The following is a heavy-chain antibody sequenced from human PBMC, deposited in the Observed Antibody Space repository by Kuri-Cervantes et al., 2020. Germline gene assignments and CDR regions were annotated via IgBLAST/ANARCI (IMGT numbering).Heavy chain of an antibody. CDR3: AGRHYYDSSGYEDAFDI. J-gene: IGHJ3*02. V-gene: IGHV4-34*01. CDR1: GGSFSNYY. D-gene: IGHD3-22*01. CDR2: INHSGST. Sequence: SQTLSLTCAVYGGSFSNYYWSWIRQPPGKGLEWIGEINHSGSTNYNPSLKSRVTISVDTSKNQFSLKLSSVTAADTAVYYCAGRHYYDSSGYEDAFDIWGQGTMVTVSS.